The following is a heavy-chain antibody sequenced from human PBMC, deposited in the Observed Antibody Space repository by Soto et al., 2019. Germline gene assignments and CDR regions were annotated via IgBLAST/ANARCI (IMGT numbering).Heavy chain of an antibody. CDR2: INAGNGNT. Sequence: GASVKVSCKASGYTFTSYAMHWVRQAPGQGLEWMGWINAGNGNTKYSQKFQGRVTITRDTSASTAYMELSSLRSEDTAVYYCARTDYYGSGRLNAFDIWGQGTMVTVSS. CDR3: ARTDYYGSGRLNAFDI. V-gene: IGHV1-3*01. D-gene: IGHD3-10*01. J-gene: IGHJ3*02. CDR1: GYTFTSYA.